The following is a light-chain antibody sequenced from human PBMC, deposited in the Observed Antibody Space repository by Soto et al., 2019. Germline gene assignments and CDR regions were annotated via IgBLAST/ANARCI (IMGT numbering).Light chain of an antibody. CDR3: QQYDNWPWT. CDR2: GAS. Sequence: IVMTQSPATLSVSPGGRATLSCRASQTISGTLAWYQQKPGQAPRLLIHGASTRAPGFPARFSGSGSGTDFTLTISSLQSEDFAVYYCQQYDNWPWTFGQGTKVEIK. CDR1: QTISGT. J-gene: IGKJ1*01. V-gene: IGKV3-15*01.